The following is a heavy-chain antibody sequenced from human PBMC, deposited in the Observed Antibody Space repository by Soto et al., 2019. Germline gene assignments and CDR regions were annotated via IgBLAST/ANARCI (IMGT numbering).Heavy chain of an antibody. V-gene: IGHV4-59*01. CDR2: MYYAGST. J-gene: IGHJ4*02. CDR3: ARRLPRTGYFDY. CDR1: GGSIGGYY. Sequence: ETLSLTCTVSGGSIGGYYWSWIRQAPGKGLEWIGYMYYAGSTNYNPSLSSRVTFSADTSKNQFSLKLSSVTAADTAVYFCARRLPRTGYFDYWGQGTLITVSS. D-gene: IGHD5-18*01.